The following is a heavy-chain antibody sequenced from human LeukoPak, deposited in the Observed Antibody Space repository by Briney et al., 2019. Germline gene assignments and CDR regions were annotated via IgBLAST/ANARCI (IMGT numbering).Heavy chain of an antibody. Sequence: PGGSLRLSCAASGFTFSSYGMHWVRQAPGKGLEWVAVISYDGGNKYYADSVKGRFTISRDNSKNTLYLQMNSLRAEDTAVYYCAKDAPPFYDILTGYSRGLDYWGQGTLVTVSS. CDR1: GFTFSSYG. D-gene: IGHD3-9*01. V-gene: IGHV3-30*18. CDR2: ISYDGGNK. J-gene: IGHJ4*02. CDR3: AKDAPPFYDILTGYSRGLDY.